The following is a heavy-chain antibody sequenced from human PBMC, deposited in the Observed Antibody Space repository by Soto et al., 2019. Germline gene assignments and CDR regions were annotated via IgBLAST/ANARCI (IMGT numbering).Heavy chain of an antibody. D-gene: IGHD2-2*01. CDR3: ARMRGYCSSTSCPPFDY. Sequence: SGPTLVNPTQTLTLTCTFSGFSLSTSGMCVSWIRQPPGKALEWLALIDCDDDKYHSTYLKARLTISKDTSKVQVVLTMTNMDPVDTSTYYCARMRGYCSSTSCPPFDYWGQGTLVTVSS. J-gene: IGHJ4*02. CDR1: GFSLSTSGMC. CDR2: IDCDDDK. V-gene: IGHV2-70*01.